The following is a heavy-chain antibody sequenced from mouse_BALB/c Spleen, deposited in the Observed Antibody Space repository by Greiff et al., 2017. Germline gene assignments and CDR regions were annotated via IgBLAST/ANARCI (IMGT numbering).Heavy chain of an antibody. V-gene: IGHV1S56*01. CDR2: IYPGNVNT. CDR3: ARGKDGYAWFAY. Sequence: QVQLQQSGPELVKPGASVRISCKASGYTFTSYYIHWVKQRPGQGLEWIGWIYPGNVNTKYNEKFKGKATLTADKSSSTAYMQLSSLTSEDSAVYFCARGKDGYAWFAYWGQGTLVTVSA. D-gene: IGHD2-2*01. CDR1: GYTFTSYY. J-gene: IGHJ3*01.